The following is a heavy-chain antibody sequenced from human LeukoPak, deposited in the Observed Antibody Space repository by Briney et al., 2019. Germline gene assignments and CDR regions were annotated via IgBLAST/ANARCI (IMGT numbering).Heavy chain of an antibody. CDR3: ARGYCSGGSCYSYYYYNYMDV. V-gene: IGHV4-39*07. CDR2: IYYRGST. J-gene: IGHJ6*03. CDR1: GGSISSSSYY. D-gene: IGHD2-15*01. Sequence: SSETLSLTCTVSGGSISSSSYYWGWIRQPPGKGLEWIGSIYYRGSTYYNPSLKSRVTISVDTSKNQFSLQLSSVTAADTAVYYCARGYCSGGSCYSYYYYNYMDVWGKGTTVTVSS.